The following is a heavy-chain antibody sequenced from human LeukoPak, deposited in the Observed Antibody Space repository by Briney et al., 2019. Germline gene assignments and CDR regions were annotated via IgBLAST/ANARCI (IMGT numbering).Heavy chain of an antibody. CDR1: GGSISSSSYY. J-gene: IGHJ3*02. V-gene: IGHV4-39*01. D-gene: IGHD6-19*01. Sequence: PSETLSLTCTVSGGSISSSSYYWGWIRQPPGKGLEWIGSIYYSGSTYYNPSLKSRVTISVDTSKNQLSLKLSSVTAADTAVYYCARTLGSGWLGDAFDIWGQGTMVTVSS. CDR2: IYYSGST. CDR3: ARTLGSGWLGDAFDI.